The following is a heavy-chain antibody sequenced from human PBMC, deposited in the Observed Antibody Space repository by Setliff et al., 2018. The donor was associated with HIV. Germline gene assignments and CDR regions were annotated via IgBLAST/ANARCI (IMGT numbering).Heavy chain of an antibody. D-gene: IGHD2-2*01. CDR2: IYFTGIT. CDR3: ARGGYSSKWYSWFDP. CDR1: GGSINSHY. Sequence: PSETLSLTCTVSGGSINSHYWSWIRQPPGKGLEYIGYIYFTGITNYNPSLQSRVTISIDTTKKQLFLRVRSVTAADTAVYYCARGGYSSKWYSWFDPWGQGTLVT. V-gene: IGHV4-59*11. J-gene: IGHJ5*01.